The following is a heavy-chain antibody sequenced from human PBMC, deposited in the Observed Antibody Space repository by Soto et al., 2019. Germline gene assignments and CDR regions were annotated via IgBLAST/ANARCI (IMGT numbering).Heavy chain of an antibody. CDR2: ISAYNGNT. Sequence: QVQLVQSGAEVKKPGASVKVSCKASGYTFTSYGISWVRQAPGQGLEWMGWISAYNGNTNYAQKLQGRVTMTTDTYTSTDYMELRSLRSDDTAVYYCAREQSRYCDWESNYGMDVWGQVTTVTVSS. D-gene: IGHD3-9*01. CDR1: GYTFTSYG. J-gene: IGHJ6*02. V-gene: IGHV1-18*01. CDR3: AREQSRYCDWESNYGMDV.